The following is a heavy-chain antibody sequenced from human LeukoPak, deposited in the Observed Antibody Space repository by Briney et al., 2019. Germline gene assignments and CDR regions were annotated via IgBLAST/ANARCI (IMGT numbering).Heavy chain of an antibody. D-gene: IGHD3-10*01. CDR2: ISYDGSNK. J-gene: IGHJ6*03. CDR1: RFTFSSYA. Sequence: GGSLRLSCAVSRFTFSSYAMHWVRQAPGKGLEWVAVISYDGSNKYYADSVKGRFTISRDNSKNTLYLQMNSLRAEDTAVYFCARDNRGYSLKYYYYLDVWGEGTTVTVS. V-gene: IGHV3-30-3*01. CDR3: ARDNRGYSLKYYYYLDV.